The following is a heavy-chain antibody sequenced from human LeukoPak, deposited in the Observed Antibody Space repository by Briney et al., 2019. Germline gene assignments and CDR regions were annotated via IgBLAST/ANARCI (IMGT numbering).Heavy chain of an antibody. Sequence: GGSLRLSCAASGFTFSSYAMHWVRQAPGKGLEWVAVISYDGSNKYYADSVKGRFTISRDNSKNTLYLQMNSLRAEDTAVYYCAPVCGGDCNHFDYWGQGTLVTVSS. D-gene: IGHD2-21*01. J-gene: IGHJ4*02. CDR2: ISYDGSNK. V-gene: IGHV3-30-3*01. CDR1: GFTFSSYA. CDR3: APVCGGDCNHFDY.